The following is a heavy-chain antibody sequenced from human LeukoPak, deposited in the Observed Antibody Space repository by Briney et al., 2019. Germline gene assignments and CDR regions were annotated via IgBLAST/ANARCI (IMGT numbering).Heavy chain of an antibody. CDR3: AKDRQGFGCGEQLDYYYMDV. Sequence: PGGSLRLSCVASEFTFSGYAMSWVRQAPGKGLEWVSVISGSGGSTYYADAVKGRFTISRDNSKNTLYLQINSLRAEDTAVYYCAKDRQGFGCGEQLDYYYMDVWGKGTTVTVSS. CDR2: ISGSGGST. V-gene: IGHV3-23*01. D-gene: IGHD1-26*01. CDR1: EFTFSGYA. J-gene: IGHJ6*03.